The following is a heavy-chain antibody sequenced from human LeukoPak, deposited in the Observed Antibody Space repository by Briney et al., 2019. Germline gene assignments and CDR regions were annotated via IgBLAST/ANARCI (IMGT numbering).Heavy chain of an antibody. Sequence: SETLSLTCAVSGYSISNNYYWVWIRQPPGRGLEWIGSLYHSDSAYYNTSLRSRVSMSVDTSKNQFSLTLSFVTAADTAVYYCARQHDSYYYYYIDVWGSGTTVTVSS. V-gene: IGHV4-38-2*01. CDR3: ARQHDSYYYYYIDV. CDR1: GYSISNNYY. J-gene: IGHJ6*03. CDR2: LYHSDSA.